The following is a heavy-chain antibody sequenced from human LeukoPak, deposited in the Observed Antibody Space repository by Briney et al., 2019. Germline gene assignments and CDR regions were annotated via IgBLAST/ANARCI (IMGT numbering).Heavy chain of an antibody. CDR2: IKQDGSEK. J-gene: IGHJ4*02. D-gene: IGHD6-19*01. Sequence: GGSLRLSCAVSGFTLSSYWMSWARQAPGKGLEWVANIKQDGSEKHYVDSVTGRFTISRDNAKNSLYLQMNSLRVEDTAVYYCAGSSGWFFDYWGQGTLVTVSS. CDR1: GFTLSSYW. CDR3: AGSSGWFFDY. V-gene: IGHV3-7*01.